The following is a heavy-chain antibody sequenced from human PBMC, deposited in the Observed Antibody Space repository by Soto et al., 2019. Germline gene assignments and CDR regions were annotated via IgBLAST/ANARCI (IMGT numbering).Heavy chain of an antibody. D-gene: IGHD3-22*01. CDR1: GGSISSYY. J-gene: IGHJ3*02. CDR2: IYYSGST. V-gene: IGHV4-59*01. Sequence: SETLSLTCTVSGGSISSYYWSWIRQPPGKGLEWIGYIYYSGSTNYNPSLKSRVTISVDTSKNQFSLKLSSVTAAETAVYYCARDRGVYDSLSAFDIWGQGTMVTVSS. CDR3: ARDRGVYDSLSAFDI.